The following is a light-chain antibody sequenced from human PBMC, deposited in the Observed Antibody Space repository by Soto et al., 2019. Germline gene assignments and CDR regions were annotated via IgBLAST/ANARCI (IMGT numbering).Light chain of an antibody. CDR1: QSLRSSS. J-gene: IGKJ4*01. V-gene: IGKV3-20*01. CDR2: GAS. Sequence: EIVLTQSPGTLSVSPGERATLSCRASQSLRSSSLDWYQQRLGQAPRLLIYGASRRATGIPDRFSGSGSGTDFTLTISRLEPEDFAVYYCQQYGSSPLTFGGGTKVEIK. CDR3: QQYGSSPLT.